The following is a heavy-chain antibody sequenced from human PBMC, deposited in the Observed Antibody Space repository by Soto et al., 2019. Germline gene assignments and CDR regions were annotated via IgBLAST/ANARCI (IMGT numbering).Heavy chain of an antibody. J-gene: IGHJ4*02. CDR2: ISSTDGDT. V-gene: IGHV3-23*01. CDR3: ARGRWDRSGWYFDS. D-gene: IGHD6-19*01. CDR1: EFTVSRYA. Sequence: EVQVLESGGGLVQPGGSLRLSCAASEFTVSRYAMTWVRQAPGKGLEWVSVISSTDGDTYYADSVKGRFTISRDNSKNTLSLQMNSLRAEDTALYYCARGRWDRSGWYFDSWGQGTLVTVSS.